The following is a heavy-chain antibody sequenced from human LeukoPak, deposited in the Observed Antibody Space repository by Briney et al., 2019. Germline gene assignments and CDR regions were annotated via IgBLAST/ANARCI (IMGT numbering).Heavy chain of an antibody. Sequence: GESLKISCKGSGYSFTNYWIGWVRQMPGKGLEWMGIIYPGDSDTRYSPSFQGQVTISADKSISTAYLQWSSLKASDTAMYYCARLDYGDYVDWNYYYYMDVWGKGTTVTVSS. CDR3: ARLDYGDYVDWNYYYYMDV. J-gene: IGHJ6*03. CDR1: GYSFTNYW. D-gene: IGHD4-17*01. V-gene: IGHV5-51*01. CDR2: IYPGDSDT.